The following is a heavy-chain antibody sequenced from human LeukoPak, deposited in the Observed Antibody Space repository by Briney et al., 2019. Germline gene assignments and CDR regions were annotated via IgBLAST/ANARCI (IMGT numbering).Heavy chain of an antibody. CDR1: AYTFTGYY. Sequence: ASVKVSCKASAYTFTGYYMHWVRQAPGQGLEWMGWINPNSGGTNYAQKFQGRVTMTRDTSISTAYMELSRLRSDDTAVYYCARDVSDRNGWFDPWGQGTLVTVSS. D-gene: IGHD2-8*01. V-gene: IGHV1-2*02. J-gene: IGHJ5*02. CDR2: INPNSGGT. CDR3: ARDVSDRNGWFDP.